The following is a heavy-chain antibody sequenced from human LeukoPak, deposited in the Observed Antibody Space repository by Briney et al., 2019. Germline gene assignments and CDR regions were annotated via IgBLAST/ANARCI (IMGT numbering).Heavy chain of an antibody. CDR3: ARGDAAGILEGY. Sequence: GGSLRLSCAASGFTFSSYSMNWVRQAPGKGLEWVSSISSSSSYIYYADSVKGRFTISRDNAKNSLYLQMNSLRAEDTAVYYCARGDAAGILEGYWGQGTLVTVSS. V-gene: IGHV3-21*01. CDR2: ISSSSSYI. J-gene: IGHJ4*02. CDR1: GFTFSSYS. D-gene: IGHD6-13*01.